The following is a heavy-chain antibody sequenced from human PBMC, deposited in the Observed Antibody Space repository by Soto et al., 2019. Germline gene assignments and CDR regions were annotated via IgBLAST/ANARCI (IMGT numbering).Heavy chain of an antibody. Sequence: EVQLVESGGGLVQPGKALRLSCAASGFTFSKYWMHWVRQAPGKGPVWVSYISGDGTTTDYADSVKGRFTISRDTAKTTLYLQMDSLRLEHTAVYYCAIQDFTNDVCLEAAATVGGAREYWAQGAQVTVTS. CDR2: ISGDGTTT. J-gene: IGHJ1*01. CDR1: GFTFSKYW. D-gene: IGHD2-8*01. CDR3: AIQDFTNDVCLEAAATVGGAREY. V-gene: IGHV3-74*01.